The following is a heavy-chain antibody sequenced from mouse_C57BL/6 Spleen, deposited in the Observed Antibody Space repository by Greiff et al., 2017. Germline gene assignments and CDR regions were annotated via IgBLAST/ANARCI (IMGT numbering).Heavy chain of an antibody. CDR2: FYPRGGYT. CDR3: ARKDNNYPYYFDY. V-gene: IGHV1-63*01. CDR1: GFTFTNYC. D-gene: IGHD2-5*01. Sequence: QVQLQQSGAELVRPGSSVTMSFKASGFTFTNYCLGWVKQRPGHGLEWIGVFYPRGGYTYYNEKFKVNTTLTADISSNTAYMQFSSLTSEDSAIYYCARKDNNYPYYFDYWGQGTTLTVSS. J-gene: IGHJ2*01.